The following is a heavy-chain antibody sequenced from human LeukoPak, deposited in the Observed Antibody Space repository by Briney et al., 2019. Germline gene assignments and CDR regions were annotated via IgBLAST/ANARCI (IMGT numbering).Heavy chain of an antibody. CDR1: GFTFSDYY. CDR3: ARGTMASDF. V-gene: IGHV3-11*01. CDR2: ISISGTTT. J-gene: IGHJ4*02. D-gene: IGHD3-10*01. Sequence: PGGSLRLSCVASGFTFSDYYMTWIRQTPGKGLEWVSYISISGTTTFYVDSVKGRFTISRDNTKNSLYLQMNSLRAEDTAMYYCARGTMASDFWGQGTLVTVSS.